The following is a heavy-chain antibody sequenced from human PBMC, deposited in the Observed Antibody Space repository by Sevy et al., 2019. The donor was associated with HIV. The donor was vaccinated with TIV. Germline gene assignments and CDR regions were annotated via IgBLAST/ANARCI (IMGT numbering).Heavy chain of an antibody. CDR2: TRNKANSYTT. CDR1: GFTFSDHY. CDR3: ARESAYYYYYYGMDV. J-gene: IGHJ6*02. Sequence: GGSLGLSCAASGFTFSDHYMDWVRQAPGKGLEWVGRTRNKANSYTTEYAASVKGRFTISRDDSKNSLYLQMNSLKTEDTAVYYCARESAYYYYYYGMDVWGQGTTVTVSS. V-gene: IGHV3-72*01.